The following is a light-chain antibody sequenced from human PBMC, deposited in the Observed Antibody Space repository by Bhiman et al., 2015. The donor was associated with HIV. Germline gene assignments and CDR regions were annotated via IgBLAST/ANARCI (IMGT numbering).Light chain of an antibody. CDR3: CSYAGSSTYVV. CDR1: ISDVGFYNY. V-gene: IGLV2-23*02. Sequence: QSALTQPPSASGSPGQSVTISCTGTISDVGFYNYVSWYQQHPGKAPKLIIYDVTKRPSGVSNRFSGSKSGNTASLTISGLQAEDEGDYHCCSYAGSSTYVVFGGGTKLTVL. J-gene: IGLJ2*01. CDR2: DVT.